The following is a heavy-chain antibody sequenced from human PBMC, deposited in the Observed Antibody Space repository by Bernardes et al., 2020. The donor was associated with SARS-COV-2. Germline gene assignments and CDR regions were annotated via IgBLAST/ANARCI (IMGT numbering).Heavy chain of an antibody. J-gene: IGHJ1*01. V-gene: IGHV4-34*01. CDR2: INHSGST. CDR3: ARAGDDYGDYVGFSFQH. Sequence: SETLSLTCAVYGGSFSGYYWSWIRQPPGKGLEWIGEINHSGSTNYNPSLKSRVTISVDTSKNQFSLQLNSVTPEDTAVYYCARAGDDYGDYVGFSFQHWGQGTLVTVSS. D-gene: IGHD4-17*01. CDR1: GGSFSGYY.